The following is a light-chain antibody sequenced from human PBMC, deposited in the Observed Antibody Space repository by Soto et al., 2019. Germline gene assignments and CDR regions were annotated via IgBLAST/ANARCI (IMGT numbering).Light chain of an antibody. J-gene: IGKJ1*01. CDR3: QQSFTYPWT. V-gene: IGKV1-5*03. Sequence: DIQMTQSPSTLSASAGDRVTITCRASQNIDMYLAWYQQKPGQAPSLLIYRASSLQSGVPSRFSGSGSGTEFTLTSSSLQPDDFATYYCQQSFTYPWTFGQGTKVDIK. CDR1: QNIDMY. CDR2: RAS.